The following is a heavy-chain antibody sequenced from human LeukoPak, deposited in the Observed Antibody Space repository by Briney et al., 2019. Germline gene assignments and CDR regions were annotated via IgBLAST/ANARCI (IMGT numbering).Heavy chain of an antibody. CDR1: GFTFSSYA. D-gene: IGHD3-16*01. J-gene: IGHJ4*02. CDR3: ARTAYIGDFDY. Sequence: GESLRLSCAASGFTFSSYAMHWVRQAPGKGLEWVAVISYDGSNKYYADSVKGRFTISRDNSKNTLYLQMNSLRAEDTAVYYCARTAYIGDFDYWGQGTLVTVSS. CDR2: ISYDGSNK. V-gene: IGHV3-30-3*01.